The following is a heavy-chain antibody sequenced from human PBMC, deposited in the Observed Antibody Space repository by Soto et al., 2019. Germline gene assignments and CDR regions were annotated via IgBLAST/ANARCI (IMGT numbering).Heavy chain of an antibody. J-gene: IGHJ4*02. V-gene: IGHV3-21*01. Sequence: PGGSLRLSCAASGFTFSSYSMNWVRQAPGKGLEWVSWISSSGSYINYADSVKGRFTISRDNAKNSLYLQMNSLRAEDTAMYYCARRDCSSASCPSDYWGQGTLVTVSS. CDR3: ARRDCSSASCPSDY. D-gene: IGHD2-2*01. CDR1: GFTFSSYS. CDR2: ISSSGSYI.